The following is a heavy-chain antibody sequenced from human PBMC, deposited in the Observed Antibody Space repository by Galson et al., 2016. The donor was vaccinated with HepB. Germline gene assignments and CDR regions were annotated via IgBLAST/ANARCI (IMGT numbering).Heavy chain of an antibody. CDR3: TKGRGAGYNGKEWNFEY. D-gene: IGHD5-12*01. CDR2: VSGSGGI. CDR1: GFTFSTYA. V-gene: IGHV3-23*01. J-gene: IGHJ4*02. Sequence: SLRLSCASSGFTFSTYAMSWVRQVPGKGLEWVSSVSGSGGISYADSVKGRFTISRDNSKNTLYLQMNSLRVEDTAVYYCTKGRGAGYNGKEWNFEYWGQGILVTVSS.